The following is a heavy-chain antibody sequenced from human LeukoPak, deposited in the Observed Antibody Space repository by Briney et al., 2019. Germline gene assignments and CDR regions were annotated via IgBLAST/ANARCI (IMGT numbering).Heavy chain of an antibody. CDR3: ASYCSGGSCYDNDY. D-gene: IGHD2-15*01. CDR2: ISSSSSYI. Sequence: GGSLRLSCAASGFTFSSYAMSWVRQAPGKGLEWVSSISSSSSYIYYADSVKGRFTISRDNAKNSLYLQMNSLRAEDTAVYYCASYCSGGSCYDNDYWGQGTLVTVSS. J-gene: IGHJ4*02. V-gene: IGHV3-21*01. CDR1: GFTFSSYA.